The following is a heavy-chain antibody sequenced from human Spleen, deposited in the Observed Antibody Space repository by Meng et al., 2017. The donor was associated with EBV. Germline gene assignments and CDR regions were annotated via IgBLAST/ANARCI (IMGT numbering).Heavy chain of an antibody. CDR3: VRGSDNWNILVFDY. J-gene: IGHJ4*02. Sequence: QLGAGLLKPSEPLFLTCAVYCESFSDYYWTWIRQPPGKGLEWIGEINESEGTKYSLSLKSRVSISLDTSRNQFSLTLNSVTAADTAVYYCVRGSDNWNILVFDYWGQGALVTVFS. CDR1: CESFSDYY. CDR2: INESEGT. D-gene: IGHD1/OR15-1a*01. V-gene: IGHV4-34*01.